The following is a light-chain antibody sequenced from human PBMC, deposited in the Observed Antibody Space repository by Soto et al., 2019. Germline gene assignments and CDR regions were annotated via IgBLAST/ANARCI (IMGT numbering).Light chain of an antibody. CDR2: GAS. CDR1: QSVSSN. Sequence: EIVMPQSPATLYVSPGERATLSCRASQSVSSNLAWYQQKPGQAPRLLIYGASTRATGIPARFSGSGSGTEFSLTISSLQSEDFAVYYCQQYNNWPPHTFGGGTKVDIK. V-gene: IGKV3-15*01. J-gene: IGKJ4*01. CDR3: QQYNNWPPHT.